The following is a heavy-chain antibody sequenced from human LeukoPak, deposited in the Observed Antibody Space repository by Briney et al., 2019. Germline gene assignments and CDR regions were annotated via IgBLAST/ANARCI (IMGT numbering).Heavy chain of an antibody. CDR2: IYHSGST. CDR1: GGSISSGGYY. CDR3: ARARMVRGVTIDY. J-gene: IGHJ4*02. D-gene: IGHD3-10*01. V-gene: IGHV4-31*03. Sequence: SETLSLTCTVSGGSISSGGYYWSWIRQHPGKGLEWIGYIYHSGSTYYNPSLKSRVTISVDTSKNQFSLKLSSVTAADTAVYYCARARMVRGVTIDYWGQGTLVTVSS.